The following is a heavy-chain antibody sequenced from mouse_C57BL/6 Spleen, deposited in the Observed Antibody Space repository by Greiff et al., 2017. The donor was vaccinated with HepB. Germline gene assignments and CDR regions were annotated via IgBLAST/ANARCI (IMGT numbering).Heavy chain of an antibody. V-gene: IGHV1-9*01. J-gene: IGHJ2*01. D-gene: IGHD2-2*01. CDR3: ATNGYVGFFDY. CDR2: ILPGSGST. Sequence: QIQLQQSGAELMQPGASVKLSCKASGYTFTGYWIEWVKQRPGHGLEWIGEILPGSGSTNYNEKFKGKATFTADTSSNTAYMQLSSLPTEDSAIYYCATNGYVGFFDYWGQGTTLTVSS. CDR1: GYTFTGYW.